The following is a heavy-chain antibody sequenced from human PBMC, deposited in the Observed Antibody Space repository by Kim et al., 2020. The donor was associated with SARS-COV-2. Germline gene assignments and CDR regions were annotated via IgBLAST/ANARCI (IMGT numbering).Heavy chain of an antibody. J-gene: IGHJ4*02. CDR1: GHTFTTYA. D-gene: IGHD6-19*01. Sequence: ASVKVSCKAAGHTFTTYAMHWVRQAPGQRFEWMGWINNGNGDTKYSLKFQDRVTISGDTSASTVYMDVSSLTSEDTAVYYCAYRPGIAVAGLDHWGQGTLVTVSS. CDR3: AYRPGIAVAGLDH. V-gene: IGHV1-3*04. CDR2: INNGNGDT.